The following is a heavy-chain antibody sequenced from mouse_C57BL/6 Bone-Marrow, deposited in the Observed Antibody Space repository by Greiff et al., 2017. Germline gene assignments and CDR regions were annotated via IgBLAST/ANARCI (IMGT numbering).Heavy chain of an antibody. V-gene: IGHV1-85*01. D-gene: IGHD1-1*01. J-gene: IGHJ1*03. Sequence: QVQLKQSGPELVKPGASVKLSCKASGYTFTSYDINWVKQRPGQGLEWIGRIYPRDGSTKYNEKCKGEATLTVDTSSRTAYMELHSLTSEDSAVYFWARLEVDGSSGEWYFDVWGTGTTVTVSS. CDR2: IYPRDGST. CDR3: ARLEVDGSSGEWYFDV. CDR1: GYTFTSYD.